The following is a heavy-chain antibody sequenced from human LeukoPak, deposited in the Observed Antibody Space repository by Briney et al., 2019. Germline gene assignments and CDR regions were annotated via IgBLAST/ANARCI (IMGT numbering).Heavy chain of an antibody. V-gene: IGHV4-38-2*02. CDR3: ARDWAIGYCTNGVCRTDAFDI. CDR2: FYHGGST. D-gene: IGHD2-8*01. Sequence: PSETLSLTCTVSGYSISTGYYWAWIRQPPGKGLEWIGTFYHGGSTYYNPSLKSRVTISVDPSKNQFSLKLSSVTAADTAVYYCARDWAIGYCTNGVCRTDAFDIWGQGTMVTVSS. CDR1: GYSISTGYY. J-gene: IGHJ3*02.